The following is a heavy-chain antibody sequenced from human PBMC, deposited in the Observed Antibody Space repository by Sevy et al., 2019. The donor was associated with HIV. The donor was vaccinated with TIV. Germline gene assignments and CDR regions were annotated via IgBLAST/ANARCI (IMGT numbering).Heavy chain of an antibody. CDR3: AKDVARKWQLWLGFYFDY. V-gene: IGHV3-30*18. CDR2: ISYDGSNK. CDR1: GFTFSSYG. Sequence: GGSLRLSCAASGFTFSSYGMQWVRQAPGKGLEWVAVISYDGSNKYYADSVKGRFTISRDNSKNTLYLQMNSLRAEDTAVYYCAKDVARKWQLWLGFYFDYWGQGTLITVSS. D-gene: IGHD5-18*01. J-gene: IGHJ4*02.